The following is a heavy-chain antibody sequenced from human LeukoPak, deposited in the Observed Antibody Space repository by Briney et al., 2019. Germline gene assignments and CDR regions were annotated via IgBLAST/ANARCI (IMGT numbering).Heavy chain of an antibody. CDR2: IIPIFGTA. CDR3: ARGPRGWLQFDYYYMDV. V-gene: IGHV1-69*13. J-gene: IGHJ6*03. Sequence: AASVKVSCKASGGTFSSYAISWVRQAPGQGLEWMGGIIPIFGTANYAQKFQGRVTITADESTSTAYMELSSLRSEDTAVYYCARGPRGWLQFDYYYMDVWGKGTTVTISS. CDR1: GGTFSSYA. D-gene: IGHD5-24*01.